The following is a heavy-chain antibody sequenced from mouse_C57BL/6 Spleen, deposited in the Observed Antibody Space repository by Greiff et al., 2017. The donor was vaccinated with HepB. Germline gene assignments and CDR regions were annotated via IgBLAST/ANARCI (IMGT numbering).Heavy chain of an antibody. CDR1: GFTFSNYW. CDR3: TGLRYSWYFDV. CDR2: IRLKSDNYAT. J-gene: IGHJ1*03. D-gene: IGHD1-1*01. V-gene: IGHV6-3*01. Sequence: EVKVEESGGGLVQPGGSMKLSCVASGFTFSNYWMNWVRQSPEKGLEWVAQIRLKSDNYATHYAESVKGRFTISRDDSKSSVYLQMNNLRAEDTGIYYCTGLRYSWYFDVWGTGTTVTVSS.